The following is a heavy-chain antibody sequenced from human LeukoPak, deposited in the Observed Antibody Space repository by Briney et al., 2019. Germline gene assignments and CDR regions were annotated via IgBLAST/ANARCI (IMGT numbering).Heavy chain of an antibody. Sequence: GGSLRLSCAASGFTVSSNYMSWVRQAPGKGLEWVSVIYSGGSTYYADSVKGRFTISRDNSKNTLYLQMNSLRAEDTAVYYCASTTYYYDSSGCYWEYYFDYWGQGTLVTVSS. CDR3: ASTTYYYDSSGCYWEYYFDY. V-gene: IGHV3-53*01. D-gene: IGHD3-22*01. CDR1: GFTVSSNY. J-gene: IGHJ4*02. CDR2: IYSGGST.